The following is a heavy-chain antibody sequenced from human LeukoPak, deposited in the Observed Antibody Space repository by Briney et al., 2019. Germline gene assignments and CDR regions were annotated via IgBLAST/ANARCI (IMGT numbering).Heavy chain of an antibody. CDR1: GFTFSSYS. CDR3: ARISAVAAYFDY. Sequence: GGSLRLSCAASGFTFSSYSMNWVRQAPGKGLEWVSSISSSSSYIYYADSVKGRFTISRDNAKNSLYLQMNGLRAEDTAVYYCARISAVAAYFDYWGQGTLVTVSS. D-gene: IGHD6-19*01. V-gene: IGHV3-21*01. J-gene: IGHJ4*02. CDR2: ISSSSSYI.